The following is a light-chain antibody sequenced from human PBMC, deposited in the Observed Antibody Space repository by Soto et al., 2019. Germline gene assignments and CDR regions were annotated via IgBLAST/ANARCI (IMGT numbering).Light chain of an antibody. CDR3: QQYDSSPWT. CDR2: GAS. Sequence: EIVLTQSPGTLSLSPGERATLSCRASQSVSRSFLAWYQQKPGQAPRLLIYGASSRATGIPDRFSGSGSGTDFTLTISRLDPEDFAVYYCQQYDSSPWTFGQGPKVEIK. V-gene: IGKV3-20*01. CDR1: QSVSRSF. J-gene: IGKJ1*01.